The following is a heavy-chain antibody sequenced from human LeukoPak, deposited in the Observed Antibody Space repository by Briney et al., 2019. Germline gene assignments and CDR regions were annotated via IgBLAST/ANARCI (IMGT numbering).Heavy chain of an antibody. Sequence: GGSLRLSCAASGFTFSSYSMNWVRQAPGKGLEWVSSISSSSSYIYYADSVKGRFTISRDNAKNSLYLQMNSLRAEDTAVYYCARGDAWFWSGSAFDYWGQGTLVTVSS. CDR1: GFTFSSYS. V-gene: IGHV3-21*01. CDR3: ARGDAWFWSGSAFDY. D-gene: IGHD3-3*01. J-gene: IGHJ4*02. CDR2: ISSSSSYI.